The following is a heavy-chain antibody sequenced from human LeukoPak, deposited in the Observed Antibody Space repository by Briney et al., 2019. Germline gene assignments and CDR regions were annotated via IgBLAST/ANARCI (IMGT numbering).Heavy chain of an antibody. CDR2: ISSSSSYI. D-gene: IGHD2-2*01. CDR1: GFTFSSFS. Sequence: PGGSLRLSCAASGFTFSSFSMNWVGQAPGKGLEWVSSISSSSSYIYYADSVKGRFTISRDNAKNSLYLQMNSLRAEDTTVYYCARGDIVVVPAAHPRSWDAFDIWGQGTMVTVSS. CDR3: ARGDIVVVPAAHPRSWDAFDI. V-gene: IGHV3-21*01. J-gene: IGHJ3*02.